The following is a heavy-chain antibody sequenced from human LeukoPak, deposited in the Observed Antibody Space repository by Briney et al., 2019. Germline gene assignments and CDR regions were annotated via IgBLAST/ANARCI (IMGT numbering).Heavy chain of an antibody. Sequence: HPGRSLRLSCAASGFTFSSYAMHWVRQAPGKGLEWVAVISYDGSNKYYADSVKGRFTISRDNSKNTLYLQMNSLRAEDTAVYYCAREGDPGAFDIRGQGTMVTVSS. J-gene: IGHJ3*02. CDR3: AREGDPGAFDI. V-gene: IGHV3-30-3*01. CDR1: GFTFSSYA. CDR2: ISYDGSNK. D-gene: IGHD3-16*01.